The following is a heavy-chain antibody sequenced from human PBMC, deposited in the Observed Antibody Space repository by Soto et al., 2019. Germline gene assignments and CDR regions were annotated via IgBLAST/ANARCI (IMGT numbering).Heavy chain of an antibody. D-gene: IGHD4-17*01. J-gene: IGHJ5*02. V-gene: IGHV4-31*03. CDR3: ARGTIYGDWSNWFDP. CDR2: IYYSGSTYYN. Sequence: PSETLSLTCTVSGGSISSGGYYWSWIRQHPGKGLEWIGYIYYSGSTYYNYYNPSLKSRVTISVDTSKNQFSLKLSSVTAADTAVYYCARGTIYGDWSNWFDPWGQGTLVTVSS. CDR1: GGSISSGGYY.